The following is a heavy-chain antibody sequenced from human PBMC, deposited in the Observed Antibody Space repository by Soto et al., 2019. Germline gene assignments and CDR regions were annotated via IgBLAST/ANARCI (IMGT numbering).Heavy chain of an antibody. CDR2: INHSGST. V-gene: IGHV4-34*01. Sequence: SETLSLTCAVYGGSFSGYYWSWIRQPPGKGLEWIGEINHSGSTNYNPSLKSRVTISVDTSKNQFSLKLSSVTAADTAVYYCAGYCSITSCYTNRGPSWGVYYYYGMDVWGQGTTVIVSS. J-gene: IGHJ6*02. D-gene: IGHD2-2*02. CDR3: AGYCSITSCYTNRGPSWGVYYYYGMDV. CDR1: GGSFSGYY.